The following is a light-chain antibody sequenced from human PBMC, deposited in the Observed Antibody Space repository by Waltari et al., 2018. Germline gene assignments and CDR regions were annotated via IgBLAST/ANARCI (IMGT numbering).Light chain of an antibody. CDR1: SSNVGANF. V-gene: IGLV1-47*01. Sequence: QSVLTQPPSASGAPGQRVIIPCSGGSSNVGANFVSWYQQLPGTAPKPLIYRNNHRPSGVPDRFSGSKSGTSASLAISGLRSDDEADYYCATWDDSLTGWVFGGGTKLTVL. J-gene: IGLJ3*02. CDR2: RNN. CDR3: ATWDDSLTGWV.